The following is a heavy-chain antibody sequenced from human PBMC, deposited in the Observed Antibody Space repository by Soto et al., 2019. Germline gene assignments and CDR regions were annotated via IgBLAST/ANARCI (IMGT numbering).Heavy chain of an antibody. V-gene: IGHV1-18*01. J-gene: IGHJ6*02. CDR2: ISGYNGNT. Sequence: ASVKVSCKASGYTFTSYGISWVRQAPGQGLEWMGWISGYNGNTKYAEKFQGRVTMTTDTSTSTAHMELRSLRPDDTAVYYCAREGQAPYYYYGMDVWGQGTAVTVSS. CDR1: GYTFTSYG. CDR3: AREGQAPYYYYGMDV.